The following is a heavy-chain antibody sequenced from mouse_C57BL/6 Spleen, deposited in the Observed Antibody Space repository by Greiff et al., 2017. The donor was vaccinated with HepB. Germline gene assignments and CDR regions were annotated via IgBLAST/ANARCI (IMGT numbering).Heavy chain of an antibody. V-gene: IGHV1-80*01. J-gene: IGHJ2*01. CDR2: IYPGDGDT. CDR3: ARGLGRYYFDY. CDR1: GYAFSSYW. Sequence: VKLMESGAELVKPGASVKISCKASGYAFSSYWMNWVKQRPGKGLEWIGQIYPGDGDTNYNGKFKGKATLTADKSSSTAYMQLSSLTSEDSAVYFCARGLGRYYFDYWGQGTTLTVSS. D-gene: IGHD4-1*01.